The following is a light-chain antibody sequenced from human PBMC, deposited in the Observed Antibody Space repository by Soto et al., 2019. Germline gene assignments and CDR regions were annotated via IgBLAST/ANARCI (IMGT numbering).Light chain of an antibody. CDR3: QQYKNWPPIT. CDR2: GAS. CDR1: QSLSSS. J-gene: IGKJ1*01. Sequence: IMMKQSPGTLSVYTGECAALSCLASQSLSSSLAWDQQKPGQAPRLLIYGASTRATGIPARFSGSGSGTEFTLTISSLQSEDFAVYYCQQYKNWPPITFGQGTNVDIK. V-gene: IGKV3-15*01.